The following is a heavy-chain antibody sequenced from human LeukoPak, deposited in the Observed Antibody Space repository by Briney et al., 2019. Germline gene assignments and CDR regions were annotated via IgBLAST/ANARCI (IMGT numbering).Heavy chain of an antibody. CDR1: GFTFSSNA. CDR2: ISNSGAST. Sequence: GGSLRLSCAASGFTFSSNAMSWIRQAPGKGLEWVSGISNSGASTKYADSVKGRFTISRDNSKNTLYLHLNSLRDDDPAVYYCAKAQQQLVREHWFDSWGQGTLVTVSS. V-gene: IGHV3-23*05. J-gene: IGHJ5*01. D-gene: IGHD6-13*01. CDR3: AKAQQQLVREHWFDS.